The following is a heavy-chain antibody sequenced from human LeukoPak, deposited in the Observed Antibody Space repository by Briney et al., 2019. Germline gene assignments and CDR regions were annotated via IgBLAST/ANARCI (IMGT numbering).Heavy chain of an antibody. Sequence: GGSLRLSCAASGFTFSSYWMHWVRQAPGKGLVWVSRINTDGSSTSYADSVKGQFTISRDNAKNTLYLQMNSLRAEDTAVYYCARDRGYDFWSGYLPDYWGQGTLVTVSS. CDR3: ARDRGYDFWSGYLPDY. D-gene: IGHD3-3*01. CDR2: INTDGSST. J-gene: IGHJ4*02. CDR1: GFTFSSYW. V-gene: IGHV3-74*01.